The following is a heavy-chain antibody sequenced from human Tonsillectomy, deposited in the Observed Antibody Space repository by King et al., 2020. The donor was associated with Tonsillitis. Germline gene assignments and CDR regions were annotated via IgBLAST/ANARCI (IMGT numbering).Heavy chain of an antibody. CDR3: ARDGDSGSYYGAFDI. D-gene: IGHD1-26*01. CDR1: GGSISSYY. CDR2: IYYSGST. J-gene: IGHJ3*02. V-gene: IGHV4-59*01. Sequence: HVQLQESGPGLVKPSETLSLTCTVSGGSISSYYWSWLRQPPGKGLEWIGYIYYSGSTNYNPSLKSRVTISVDTSKNQFSLKLSSVTAADTAVYYCARDGDSGSYYGAFDIWGQGTMVTVSS.